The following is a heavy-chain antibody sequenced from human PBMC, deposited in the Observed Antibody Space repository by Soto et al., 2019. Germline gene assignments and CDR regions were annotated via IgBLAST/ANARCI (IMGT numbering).Heavy chain of an antibody. D-gene: IGHD6-6*01. V-gene: IGHV3-15*07. CDR1: GFIFSNAW. CDR2: IKSKADGGTT. CDR3: AKGEYSSSSADY. Sequence: EVQLVESGGGLVKPGGSLRLSCAASGFIFSNAWINWVRQAPGKGLEWVGRIKSKADGGTTYYADSVKGRFTISRDNSKNTLYLQMNSLRAEDTAVYYCAKGEYSSSSADYWGQGTLVTVSS. J-gene: IGHJ4*02.